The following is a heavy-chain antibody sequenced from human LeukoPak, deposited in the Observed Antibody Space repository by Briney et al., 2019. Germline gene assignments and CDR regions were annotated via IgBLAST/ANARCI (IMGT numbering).Heavy chain of an antibody. CDR1: GGSFSGYY. CDR2: IYTSGST. J-gene: IGHJ4*02. D-gene: IGHD3-10*01. CDR3: ARDKRPGSGSYYNGFDY. Sequence: SETLSLICAVYGGSFSGYYWSWIRQPAGKGLEWIGRIYTSGSTNYNPSLKSRVTMSVDTSKNQFSLKLSSVTAADTAVYYCARDKRPGSGSYYNGFDYWGQGTLVTVSS. V-gene: IGHV4-59*10.